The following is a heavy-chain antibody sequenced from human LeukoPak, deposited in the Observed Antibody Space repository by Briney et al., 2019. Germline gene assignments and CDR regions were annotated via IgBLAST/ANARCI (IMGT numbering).Heavy chain of an antibody. V-gene: IGHV3-7*01. CDR2: IKQDGSEK. D-gene: IGHD5-18*01. CDR1: GFTFSSYS. Sequence: PGGSLRLSCAASGFTFSSYSMNWVRQAPGKGLEWVANIKQDGSEKYYVDSVKGRFTISRDNAKNSLYLQMNSLRAEDTAVYYCARESSGYSYGTYYFDYWGQGTLVTVSS. J-gene: IGHJ4*02. CDR3: ARESSGYSYGTYYFDY.